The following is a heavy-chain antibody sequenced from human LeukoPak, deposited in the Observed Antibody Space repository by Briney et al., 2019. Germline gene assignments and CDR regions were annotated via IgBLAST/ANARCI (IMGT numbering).Heavy chain of an antibody. CDR2: VSGDGQRT. CDR3: AKEQDNLLLLSHFDS. Sequence: GGSLRLSCAASGFTFNNYAMNWVRQAPGKGLQWVSAVSGDGQRTFYADSVKGRFIIFRDNSMNTLSLQMHNLKVEDTAIYYCAKEQDNLLLLSHFDSWGQGILATVSA. V-gene: IGHV3-23*01. CDR1: GFTFNNYA. D-gene: IGHD1-14*01. J-gene: IGHJ4*02.